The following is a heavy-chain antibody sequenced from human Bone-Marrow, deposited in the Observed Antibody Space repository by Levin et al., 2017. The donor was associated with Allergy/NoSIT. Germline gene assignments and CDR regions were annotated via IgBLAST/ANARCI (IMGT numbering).Heavy chain of an antibody. D-gene: IGHD6-19*01. V-gene: IGHV4-61*02. Sequence: LRLSCTVSGGSISSGSYYWSWIRQPAGKGLEWIGRIYTSGSTNYNPSLKSRVTISVDTSKNQFSLKLSSVTAADTAVYYCARGTGIAVVNSHFDYWGQGTLVTVSS. CDR3: ARGTGIAVVNSHFDY. J-gene: IGHJ4*02. CDR1: GGSISSGSYY. CDR2: IYTSGST.